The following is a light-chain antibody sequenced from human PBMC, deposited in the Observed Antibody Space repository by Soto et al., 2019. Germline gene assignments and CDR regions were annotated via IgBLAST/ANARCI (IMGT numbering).Light chain of an antibody. Sequence: QAVVTQPASVSGSPGQSITIPCTGTASDVRTHKPVSWYQQHPGKAPKLMIYEGTKRPSGVSDRFSASKSGNTASLTISGLQAEDEADYYCCSYAGSWVFGGGTKLTVL. CDR2: EGT. V-gene: IGLV2-23*01. J-gene: IGLJ3*02. CDR3: CSYAGSWV. CDR1: ASDVRTHKP.